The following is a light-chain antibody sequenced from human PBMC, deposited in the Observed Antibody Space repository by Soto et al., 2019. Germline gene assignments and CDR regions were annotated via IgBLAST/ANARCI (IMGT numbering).Light chain of an antibody. V-gene: IGKV3-20*01. Sequence: EIVLTQSPGTLSLSPGERATLSCRASQSVSSSYLAWYQQKPGQAPRLLIYDASSRATGIPDRFSGSGSGTDFTLTISRLEPEDFAVYYCQQYGRSPRTFGQATKVEIK. CDR1: QSVSSSY. CDR2: DAS. J-gene: IGKJ1*01. CDR3: QQYGRSPRT.